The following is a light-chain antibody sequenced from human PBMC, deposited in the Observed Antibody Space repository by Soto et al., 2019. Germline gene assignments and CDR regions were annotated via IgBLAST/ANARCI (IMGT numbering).Light chain of an antibody. CDR2: DVS. CDR3: SSYRSSSTI. V-gene: IGLV2-14*01. CDR1: SSDVGGYNY. Sequence: QSVLTQPASVSGSPGQSITISCTGTSSDVGGYNYVSWYQQHPGKAPKLMIYDVSNRPSGVSNRFSGSKSGNTASLTISGLQAEDEAAYYCSSYRSSSTIFGTGTKVTVL. J-gene: IGLJ1*01.